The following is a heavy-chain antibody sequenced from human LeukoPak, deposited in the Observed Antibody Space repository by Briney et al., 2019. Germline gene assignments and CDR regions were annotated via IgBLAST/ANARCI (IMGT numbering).Heavy chain of an antibody. D-gene: IGHD6-19*01. CDR3: ARLDPRSGRY. V-gene: IGHV3-21*01. CDR2: ISSSSSYI. CDR1: GFTFSSYS. Sequence: GGSLRLSCAASGFTFSSYSMTWVRQAPGKGLEWVSSISSSSSYIYYADSVKGRFTISRDNAKNSLYLQMNSLRAEDTAVYYCARLDPRSGRYWGQGTLVTVSS. J-gene: IGHJ4*02.